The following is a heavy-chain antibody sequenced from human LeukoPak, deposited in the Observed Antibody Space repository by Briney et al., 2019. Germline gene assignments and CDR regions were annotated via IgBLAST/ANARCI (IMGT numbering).Heavy chain of an antibody. J-gene: IGHJ4*02. CDR3: ARGLYGSPGDN. CDR2: ISWNSGRI. V-gene: IGHV3-9*01. D-gene: IGHD1-26*01. CDR1: GFTFDDYA. Sequence: GRSLRLSCAASGFTFDDYAMHWVRQAPGKGLEWVSGISWNSGRIGYADSVKGRFTISRDNAKNTLYLQMNSLRDEDTAVYYCARGLYGSPGDNWGQGTLVTVSS.